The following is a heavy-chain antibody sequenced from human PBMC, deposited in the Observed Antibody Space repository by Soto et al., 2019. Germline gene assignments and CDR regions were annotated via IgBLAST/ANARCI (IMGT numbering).Heavy chain of an antibody. J-gene: IGHJ6*03. D-gene: IGHD6-13*01. CDR1: GYTFTSYG. CDR3: GRGVSRAAGTYYYYYMDV. CDR2: INPNSGGT. Sequence: ASVKVSCKASGYTFTSYGINWVRQAPGQGLEWMGWINPNSGGTNYAQKFQGWVTMTRDTSISTAYMELSRLRSDDTAVYYCGRGVSRAAGTYYYYYMDVWGKGTTVTVS. V-gene: IGHV1-2*04.